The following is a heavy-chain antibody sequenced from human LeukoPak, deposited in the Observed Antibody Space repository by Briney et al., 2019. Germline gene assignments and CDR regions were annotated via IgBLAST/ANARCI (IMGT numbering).Heavy chain of an antibody. V-gene: IGHV1-69*05. CDR1: GGTFSSYA. CDR3: ARNMYYYGSGSYLSSTAYHYYYMDV. J-gene: IGHJ6*03. CDR2: IIPIFGTA. D-gene: IGHD3-10*01. Sequence: ASVKVSCKASGGTFSSYAISWVRQAPGQGLEWMGGIIPIFGTANYAQKFQGRVTITTDESTSTAYVELSSLRSEDTAVYYCARNMYYYGSGSYLSSTAYHYYYMDVWGKGNPGHRLL.